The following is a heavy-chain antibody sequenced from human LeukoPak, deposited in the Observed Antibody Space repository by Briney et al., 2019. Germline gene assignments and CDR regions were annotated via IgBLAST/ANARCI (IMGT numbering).Heavy chain of an antibody. CDR2: INPNSGGT. CDR1: GYTFTGYY. J-gene: IGHJ4*02. Sequence: GASVKVSCKASGYTFTGYYMHWVRQAPGQGLEWMGWINPNSGGTNYAQKLQGRVTMTTDTSTSTAYMELRSLRSDDTAVYYCALGVAATPVQEFDYWGQGTLVTVSS. V-gene: IGHV1-2*02. CDR3: ALGVAATPVQEFDY. D-gene: IGHD2-15*01.